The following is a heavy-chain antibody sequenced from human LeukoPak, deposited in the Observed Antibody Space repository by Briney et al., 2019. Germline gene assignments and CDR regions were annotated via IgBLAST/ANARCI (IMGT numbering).Heavy chain of an antibody. V-gene: IGHV3-30*02. D-gene: IGHD2-2*01. CDR2: IRYDGSNK. J-gene: IGHJ4*02. Sequence: GGSLRLSCAASGFTFSSYGMHWVRQAPGKGLEWVAFIRYDGSNKYYADSVKGRFTISRDNSKNTLYLQMNSLRAEDTAVYYCASQVVVVPAVGYTDYWGQGTLVTVSS. CDR3: ASQVVVVPAVGYTDY. CDR1: GFTFSSYG.